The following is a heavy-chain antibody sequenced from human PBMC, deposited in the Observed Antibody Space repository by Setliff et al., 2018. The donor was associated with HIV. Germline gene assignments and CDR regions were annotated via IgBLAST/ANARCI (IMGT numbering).Heavy chain of an antibody. CDR1: GDSISSSSYY. J-gene: IGHJ1*01. D-gene: IGHD2-21*02. Sequence: PSETLSLTCSVSGDSISSSSYYWGWIRQPPGKGLEWIGSIYYRGNTYYNPSLKSRVTISVDTSKNQFSLKLTSVTAADTAMYYCARHYGAVKSVVTVVAKYFPHWGQGTLVTVSS. CDR2: IYYRGNT. V-gene: IGHV4-39*01. CDR3: ARHYGAVKSVVTVVAKYFPH.